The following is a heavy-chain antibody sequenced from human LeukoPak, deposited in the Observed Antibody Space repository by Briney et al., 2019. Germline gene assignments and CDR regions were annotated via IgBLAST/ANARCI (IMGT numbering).Heavy chain of an antibody. CDR3: ASRIPFDSSSY. D-gene: IGHD3-22*01. CDR2: IDSTGST. V-gene: IGHV3-66*01. J-gene: IGHJ4*02. Sequence: GGSLRLSCVASGVLVSSNYMSWVRQAPGKGLEWVSFIDSTGSTYYADSVKGRFTISRDNSRNTLYLQMNSLRAEDTAVYYCASRIPFDSSSYWGQGTLVTVSS. CDR1: GVLVSSNY.